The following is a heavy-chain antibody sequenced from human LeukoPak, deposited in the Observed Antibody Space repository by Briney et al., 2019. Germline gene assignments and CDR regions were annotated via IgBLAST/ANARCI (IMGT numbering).Heavy chain of an antibody. CDR1: GFTLSSYP. CDR3: AKRLYTSGWSAFDI. V-gene: IGHV3-23*01. Sequence: GGSLRLFCAASGFTLSSYPMTWVRQAPGRGLEGVSAIVGSDDATYYADSVKGRFTIPRDNSKNTLYLQMNSLRAEDTAVYYCAKRLYTSGWSAFDIWGQGTMVTVSS. CDR2: IVGSDDAT. D-gene: IGHD6-19*01. J-gene: IGHJ3*02.